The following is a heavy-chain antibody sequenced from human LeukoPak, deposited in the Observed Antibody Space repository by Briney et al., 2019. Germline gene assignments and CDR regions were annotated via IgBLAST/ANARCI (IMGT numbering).Heavy chain of an antibody. V-gene: IGHV3-11*01. CDR3: ARDRSGSYYFDAFDI. CDR1: GFTFSDYY. Sequence: GGSLRLSCAASGFTFSDYYMSWIRQAPGKGLEWVSYISSSGSTIYYADSVKGRFTISRDNAKNSLYLQMNSLRAEDTAVYYCARDRSGSYYFDAFDIWGQGTMVTVSS. J-gene: IGHJ3*02. CDR2: ISSSGSTI. D-gene: IGHD1-26*01.